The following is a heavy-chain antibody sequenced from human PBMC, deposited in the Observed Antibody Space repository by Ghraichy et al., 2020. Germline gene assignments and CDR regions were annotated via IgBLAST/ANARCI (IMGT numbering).Heavy chain of an antibody. J-gene: IGHJ4*02. CDR1: GGSISGYY. CDR3: ARGSGWTRGDY. Sequence: SETLSLTCSVSGGSISGYYWSWIRQPPGKGLEWIGFIYYSGSTSYNPSLKSRVTISLDTSKKQFSLKLTSVIAADTAVYYCARGSGWTRGDYWGQGTLVTVSS. V-gene: IGHV4-59*08. CDR2: IYYSGST. D-gene: IGHD6-19*01.